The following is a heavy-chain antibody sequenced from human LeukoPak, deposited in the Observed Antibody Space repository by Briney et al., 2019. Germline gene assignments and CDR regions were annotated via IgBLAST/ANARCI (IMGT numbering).Heavy chain of an antibody. CDR2: ISSSGSFI. D-gene: IGHD3-16*01. Sequence: GGSLRLSCAASGFTFSSYSMNWVRQAPGKGLEWVSSISSSGSFIYYADSVKGRLTTSRDNAKNSLYLQMNSLRADDTAVYYCARRWGINWFNPWGQGTLVTVSS. CDR3: ARRWGINWFNP. CDR1: GFTFSSYS. V-gene: IGHV3-21*01. J-gene: IGHJ5*02.